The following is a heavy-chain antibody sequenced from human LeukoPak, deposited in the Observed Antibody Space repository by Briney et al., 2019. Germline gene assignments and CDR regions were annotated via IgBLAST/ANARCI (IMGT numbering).Heavy chain of an antibody. CDR1: SGSISGYF. CDR2: IHYSGTT. D-gene: IGHD4-23*01. J-gene: IGHJ4*02. V-gene: IGHV4-59*12. Sequence: SETLSLTCTVSSGSISGYFWSWIRQPPGKGLEWIGYIHYSGTTNYNPSLKSRVTMSVDTSKNQFSLKLSSVTAADTAVYYCARVRGNVAGHQYYFDYWGQGTLVTVSS. CDR3: ARVRGNVAGHQYYFDY.